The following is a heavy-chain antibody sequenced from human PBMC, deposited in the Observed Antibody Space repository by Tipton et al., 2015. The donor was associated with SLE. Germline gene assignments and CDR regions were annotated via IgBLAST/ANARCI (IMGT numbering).Heavy chain of an antibody. V-gene: IGHV3-21*01. CDR1: GFTFSIYS. Sequence: SLRLSCAASGFTFSIYSMNWVRQAPGKGLEWVSSISSSGTYMHYADSVTGRFTISRDNADKSLSLHMNSLRAEDTALYYCTRGTGSRHYYSMDVWGSGTTVTVSS. CDR2: ISSSGTYM. J-gene: IGHJ6*03. CDR3: TRGTGSRHYYSMDV.